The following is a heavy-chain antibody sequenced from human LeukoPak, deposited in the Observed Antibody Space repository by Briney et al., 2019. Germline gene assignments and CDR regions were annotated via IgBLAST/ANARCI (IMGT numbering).Heavy chain of an antibody. J-gene: IGHJ5*02. CDR1: GGSISSSSYY. V-gene: IGHV4-39*01. D-gene: IGHD3-9*01. CDR3: ARGRYFDWLRALGWFDP. Sequence: SETLSLTCTVSGGSISSSSYYWGWIRQPPGKGLEWIGSIYYSGSTYYNPSLKSRVTISVDTSKNQFSLKLSSVTAADTAVYYCARGRYFDWLRALGWFDPWGQGTLVTVSS. CDR2: IYYSGST.